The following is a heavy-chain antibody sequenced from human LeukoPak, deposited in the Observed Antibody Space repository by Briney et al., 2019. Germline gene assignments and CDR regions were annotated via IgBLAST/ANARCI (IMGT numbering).Heavy chain of an antibody. Sequence: GGSLRLSCAASGFTFSSYWMHWVRQAPGKGLVWVSRINSDGSSTSYADSVKGRFTISRDNAKNTLYLQMNSLRAEDTAVYYCARGFGGNYYYYYMDVWGKGTTVTISS. CDR1: GFTFSSYW. J-gene: IGHJ6*03. CDR3: ARGFGGNYYYYYMDV. D-gene: IGHD4-23*01. CDR2: INSDGSST. V-gene: IGHV3-74*01.